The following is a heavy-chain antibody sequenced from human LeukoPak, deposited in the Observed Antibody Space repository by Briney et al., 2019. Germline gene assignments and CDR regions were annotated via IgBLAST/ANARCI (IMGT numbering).Heavy chain of an antibody. V-gene: IGHV3-23*01. Sequence: GGSLRLSCAASGFTFSSYAMSWVRQAPGKGLEWVSAISGSGGSTYYADSVKGRFTISRDNSKNTLYLQMNSLRAEDTAVYYCAKDEYSSSRYVSFFDYWGQGTLVTVSS. D-gene: IGHD6-13*01. CDR3: AKDEYSSSRYVSFFDY. CDR1: GFTFSSYA. J-gene: IGHJ4*02. CDR2: ISGSGGST.